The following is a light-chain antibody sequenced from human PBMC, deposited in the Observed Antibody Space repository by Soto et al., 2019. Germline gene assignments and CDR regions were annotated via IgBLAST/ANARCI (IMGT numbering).Light chain of an antibody. V-gene: IGLV2-23*02. CDR2: EVS. Sequence: QSVLTQPASVSGSPGQSITISCTGTSSDVGSYNLVSWYQQHPGKAPKLMIYEVSKRPSGVSNRFSGSKSGNTASLTSSGLQVEDGADYSCCYSAGSSTYVFGTGTKVTVL. CDR1: SSDVGSYNL. CDR3: CYSAGSSTYV. J-gene: IGLJ1*01.